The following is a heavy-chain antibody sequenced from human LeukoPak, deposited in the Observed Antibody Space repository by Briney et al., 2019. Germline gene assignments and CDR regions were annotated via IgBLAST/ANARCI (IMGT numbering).Heavy chain of an antibody. J-gene: IGHJ3*02. CDR1: GFTFSSYA. Sequence: PGRSLRLSCAASGFTFSSYAMHWVRQAPGKGLEWVAVISYDGSNKYYADSVKGRFTISRDNSKNTLYLQMNSLRAEDTAVYYCAKGGFAGTGWWDAFDIWGQGTMVTVSS. CDR2: ISYDGSNK. V-gene: IGHV3-30-3*01. D-gene: IGHD1-7*01. CDR3: AKGGFAGTGWWDAFDI.